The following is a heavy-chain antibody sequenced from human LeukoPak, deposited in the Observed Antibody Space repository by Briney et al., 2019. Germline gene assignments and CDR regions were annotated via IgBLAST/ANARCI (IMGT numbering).Heavy chain of an antibody. CDR1: GGSFSGYY. CDR3: ARDRWYDSSGYYHSDY. V-gene: IGHV4-34*01. J-gene: IGHJ4*02. Sequence: PSETLSLTCAVYGGSFSGYYWSWIRQPPGKGQEWIGEINHSGSTNYNPSLKSRVTISVDTSKNQFSLKLSSVTAADTAVYYCARDRWYDSSGYYHSDYWGQGTLVTVSS. CDR2: INHSGST. D-gene: IGHD3-22*01.